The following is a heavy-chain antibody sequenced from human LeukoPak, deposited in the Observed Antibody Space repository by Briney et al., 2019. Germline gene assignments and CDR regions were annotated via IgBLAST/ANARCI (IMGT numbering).Heavy chain of an antibody. CDR1: GFTFSNYG. D-gene: IGHD6-19*01. Sequence: GGSLRLSCAASGFTFSNYGMSWVRQAPGKGLEWVSALSGSGGRTYYADSLKGRFTISRDNSKNSLYLQMNSLRAEDTAVYYCARDLAEQWLYYFDYWGQGTLVTVSS. CDR2: LSGSGGRT. V-gene: IGHV3-23*01. J-gene: IGHJ4*02. CDR3: ARDLAEQWLYYFDY.